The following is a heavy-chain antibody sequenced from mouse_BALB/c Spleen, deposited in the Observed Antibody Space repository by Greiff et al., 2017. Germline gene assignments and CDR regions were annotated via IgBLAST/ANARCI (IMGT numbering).Heavy chain of an antibody. V-gene: IGHV4-1*02. CDR2: INPDSSTI. Sequence: VQLQQSGGGLVQPGGSLKLSCAASGFDFSRYWMSWVRQAPGKGLEWIGEINPDSSTINYTPSLKDKFIISRDNAKNTLYLQMSKVRSEDTALYYCATPYYGNQAWFAYWGQGTLVTVSA. D-gene: IGHD2-10*01. CDR3: ATPYYGNQAWFAY. CDR1: GFDFSRYW. J-gene: IGHJ3*01.